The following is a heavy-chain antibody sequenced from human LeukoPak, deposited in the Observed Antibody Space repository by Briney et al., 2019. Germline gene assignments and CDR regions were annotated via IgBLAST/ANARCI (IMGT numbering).Heavy chain of an antibody. D-gene: IGHD2-2*01. V-gene: IGHV3-21*01. CDR3: AREWGQPAATLFDP. Sequence: GGSLRLSCAASGFTFTSYSMNWVRQAPGKGLEWVSSISGSSTYIYNADSLKGRFTISRDNAKNSLYLQMNSLGAEDTAVYYCAREWGQPAATLFDPWGQGTLVTVSS. CDR1: GFTFTSYS. CDR2: ISGSSTYI. J-gene: IGHJ5*02.